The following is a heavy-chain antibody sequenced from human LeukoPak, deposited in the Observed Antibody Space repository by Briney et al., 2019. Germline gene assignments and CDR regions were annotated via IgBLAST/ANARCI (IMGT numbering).Heavy chain of an antibody. CDR1: GGSISSYY. V-gene: IGHV4-59*01. Sequence: PSETLSLTCTVSGGSISSYYWSWIRQPPGKGLEWIGYIYYSGSTNYNPSLKSRVTISVETSKNQFSLKLRSVTAADTAVYYCARVSEVAGATEELGQYYFDYWGQGTLVTVSS. J-gene: IGHJ4*02. D-gene: IGHD1-26*01. CDR2: IYYSGST. CDR3: ARVSEVAGATEELGQYYFDY.